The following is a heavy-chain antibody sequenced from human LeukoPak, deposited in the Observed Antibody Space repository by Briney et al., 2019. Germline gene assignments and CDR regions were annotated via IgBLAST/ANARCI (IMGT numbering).Heavy chain of an antibody. Sequence: ASETLSLTCTVSGGSVSSGSYYWNWIRQPPGKGLEWIVYIYYSGTTNYTLSLKSRVTISVDPSKSQFSMKLGSVNAADTAVYYCARHGGGAARGLDYWGQGTLVTVSS. CDR2: IYYSGTT. CDR1: GGSVSSGSYY. J-gene: IGHJ4*02. CDR3: ARHGGGAARGLDY. V-gene: IGHV4-61*01. D-gene: IGHD6-6*01.